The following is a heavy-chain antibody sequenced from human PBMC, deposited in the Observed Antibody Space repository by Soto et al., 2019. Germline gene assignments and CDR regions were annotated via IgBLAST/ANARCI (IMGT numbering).Heavy chain of an antibody. J-gene: IGHJ4*02. CDR3: AKDVRTYSSSWVLYFDY. CDR2: ISGSGGST. D-gene: IGHD6-13*01. CDR1: GFTFSSYA. V-gene: IGHV3-23*01. Sequence: GGSLRLSCAASGFTFSSYAMSWVRQAPGKGLEWVSAISGSGGSTYYADSVKGRFTISRDNSKNTLYLQMNSLRAKDTAVYYCAKDVRTYSSSWVLYFDYWGQGTLVTVSS.